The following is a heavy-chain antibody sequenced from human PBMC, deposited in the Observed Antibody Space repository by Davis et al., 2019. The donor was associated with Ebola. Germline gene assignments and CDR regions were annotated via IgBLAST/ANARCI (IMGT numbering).Heavy chain of an antibody. CDR1: EFTFSSYW. J-gene: IGHJ4*02. CDR3: ARDKDIIGVAGSYFDY. D-gene: IGHD6-13*01. CDR2: IKQDGGEK. V-gene: IGHV3-7*01. Sequence: GGSLRLSCAASEFTFSSYWMSWVRQAPGKGPEWVANIKQDGGEKHHVDSVKGRFTISRDNAKNSLYLQMNSLRAEDTAVYFCARDKDIIGVAGSYFDYWGQGNLVTVSS.